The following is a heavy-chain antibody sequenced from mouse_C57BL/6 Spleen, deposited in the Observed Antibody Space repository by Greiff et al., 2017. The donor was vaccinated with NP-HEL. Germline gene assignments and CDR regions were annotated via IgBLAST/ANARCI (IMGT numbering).Heavy chain of an antibody. D-gene: IGHD3-2*02. CDR3: ATSQANFYYFDY. J-gene: IGHJ2*01. Sequence: QVHVKQPGAELVKPGASVKLSCKASGYTFTSYWMQWVKQRPGQGLEWIGEIDPSDSYTNYNQKFKGKATLTVDTSSSTAYMQLSSLTSEDSAVYYCATSQANFYYFDYWGQGTTLTVSS. CDR1: GYTFTSYW. V-gene: IGHV1-50*01. CDR2: IDPSDSYT.